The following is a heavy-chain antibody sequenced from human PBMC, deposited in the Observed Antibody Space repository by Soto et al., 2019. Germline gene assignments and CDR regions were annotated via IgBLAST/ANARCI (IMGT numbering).Heavy chain of an antibody. CDR1: GGSISSYY. Sequence: SETLSLTCTVSGGSISSYYWSWIRQPPGKGLEWIGYIYYSGSTNYNPSLKSRVTISVDTSKNQFSLKLSSVTAADTAVYYCARLNYDSSGYYLTRVGSWYFDYWGQGTLVTVS. CDR3: ARLNYDSSGYYLTRVGSWYFDY. CDR2: IYYSGST. D-gene: IGHD3-22*01. J-gene: IGHJ4*02. V-gene: IGHV4-59*01.